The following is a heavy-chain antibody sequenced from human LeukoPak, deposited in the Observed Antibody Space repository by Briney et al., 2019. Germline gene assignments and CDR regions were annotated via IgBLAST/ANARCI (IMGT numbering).Heavy chain of an antibody. CDR2: INHSGST. V-gene: IGHV4-34*01. D-gene: IGHD6-6*01. Sequence: SETLSPTCAVYGGSFSGYYWSWIRQPPGKGPEWIGEINHSGSTNHNPSLKSRVTISVDASKNQFSLKLSSVTAADTSVYYCARAGGRVGSSLDFDYWGQGTPVTVSS. CDR3: ARAGGRVGSSLDFDY. J-gene: IGHJ4*02. CDR1: GGSFSGYY.